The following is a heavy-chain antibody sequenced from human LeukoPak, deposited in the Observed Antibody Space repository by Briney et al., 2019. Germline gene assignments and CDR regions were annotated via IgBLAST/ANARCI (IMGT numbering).Heavy chain of an antibody. V-gene: IGHV4-34*01. CDR3: ARGPLTDLFGVVIIPSDP. CDR1: GGSFSDYY. Sequence: PSETLSLTCAAYGGSFSDYYWSWIRQPPGKGLEWIGEINHSGSTNYNPSLKSRVTISVDTSKNQFSLKLSSVTAADTAVYYCARGPLTDLFGVVIIPSDPWGQGTLVTVSS. J-gene: IGHJ5*02. D-gene: IGHD3-3*01. CDR2: INHSGST.